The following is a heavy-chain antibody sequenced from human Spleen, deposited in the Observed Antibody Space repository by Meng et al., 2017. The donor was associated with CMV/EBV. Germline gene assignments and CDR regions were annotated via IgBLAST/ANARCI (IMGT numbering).Heavy chain of an antibody. J-gene: IGHJ5*02. CDR2: IYTSGST. CDR3: ARDYCSGGSCYPLDDNWFDP. CDR1: GGSISSYY. V-gene: IGHV4-4*07. D-gene: IGHD2-15*01. Sequence: QVKLQGSGQGLVKPSETLSLTCTVSGGSISSYYWSWIRQPAGKGLEWIGRIYTSGSTNYNPSLKSRVTMSVDTSKNQFSLKLSSVTAADTAVYYCARDYCSGGSCYPLDDNWFDPWGQGTLVTVSS.